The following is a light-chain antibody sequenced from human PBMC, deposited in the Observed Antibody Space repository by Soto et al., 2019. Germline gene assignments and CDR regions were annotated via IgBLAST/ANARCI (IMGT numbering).Light chain of an antibody. V-gene: IGKV3-15*01. CDR3: QQYDSWPPYT. CDR1: QSVSNN. Sequence: EIVMTQSPGTLSVSPGERVTLSCRASQSVSNNLAWYQQKPGQAPRLLIYDASTRATGIPVRFSGGGSVAEFTLTISSLQSEDCAVYYCQQYDSWPPYTFGQGTRMDIK. CDR2: DAS. J-gene: IGKJ2*01.